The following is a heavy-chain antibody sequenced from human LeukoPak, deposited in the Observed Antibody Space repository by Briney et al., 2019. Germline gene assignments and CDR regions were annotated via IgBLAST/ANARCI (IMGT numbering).Heavy chain of an antibody. V-gene: IGHV4-59*01. J-gene: IGHJ5*02. CDR1: GGSISSYY. CDR3: ARALGYNYGYFEP. D-gene: IGHD5-18*01. CDR2: VYYSGNT. Sequence: SETLSLTCSVSGGSISSYYWSWIRQPPGKGLEWIGYVYYSGNTNYNPSLKSRVTISDMSKNQFSLKLSSVTAADTAVYFCARALGYNYGYFEPWGQGTLVTVSS.